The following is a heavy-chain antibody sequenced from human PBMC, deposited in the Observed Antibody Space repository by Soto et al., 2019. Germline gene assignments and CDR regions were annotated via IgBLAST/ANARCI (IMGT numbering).Heavy chain of an antibody. CDR3: ARDSRTGCSSTDCYMS. J-gene: IGHJ5*02. Sequence: PSETLSLTCAVSGASISSGAWWSWVRQSPGKGLQWIGEIYHSGNTRNNPSLKSRATMSVDKSNNQFSLNLMSVTAADTATYYCARDSRTGCSSTDCYMSWGRGILVTVSS. CDR2: IYHSGNT. D-gene: IGHD2-2*01. CDR1: GASISSGAW. V-gene: IGHV4-4*02.